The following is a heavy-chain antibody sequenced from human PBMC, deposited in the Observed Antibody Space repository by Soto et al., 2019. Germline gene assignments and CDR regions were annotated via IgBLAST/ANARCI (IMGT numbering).Heavy chain of an antibody. D-gene: IGHD5-12*01. J-gene: IGHJ3*01. Sequence: ASVKFSCKASGYTLTNYGVTWVRQAPGQGLEWLGRATPYKADTNSAQNLQGRVTMATDTSTNTAYLELRSLRSDDTAVYFCATVRHSNSGNLYAVNLWGQGKMVT. V-gene: IGHV1-18*04. CDR3: ATVRHSNSGNLYAVNL. CDR1: GYTLTNYG. CDR2: ATPYKADT.